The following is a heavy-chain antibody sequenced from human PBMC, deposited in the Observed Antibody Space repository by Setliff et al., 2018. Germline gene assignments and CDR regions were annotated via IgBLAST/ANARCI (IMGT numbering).Heavy chain of an antibody. CDR1: GYTFTGYY. D-gene: IGHD5-12*01. J-gene: IGHJ6*03. CDR3: VREGVDRRSSTDYRYYMDV. CDR2: INPNNGDT. Sequence: ASVKVSCKASGYTFTGYYIHWVRQAPGQRLEWMGRINPNNGDTNYARKFQGRVTIITDESTSTAYMQLSSLGSDDTAVYYCVREGVDRRSSTDYRYYMDVWGEGTTVTVSS. V-gene: IGHV1-2*06.